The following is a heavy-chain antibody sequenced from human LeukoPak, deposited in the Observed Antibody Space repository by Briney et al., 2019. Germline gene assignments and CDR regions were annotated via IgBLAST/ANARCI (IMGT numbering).Heavy chain of an antibody. Sequence: GGSLRLSCAASGFTFSSYGMHWVRQAPGKGLEWVAFIRYDGSNKNYADSVKGRFTISRDNSKNTLYLQMNSLRAEDTAVYYCARGHSSGWYHAFDIWGRGTMVTVSS. V-gene: IGHV3-30*02. CDR1: GFTFSSYG. D-gene: IGHD6-19*01. CDR2: IRYDGSNK. CDR3: ARGHSSGWYHAFDI. J-gene: IGHJ3*02.